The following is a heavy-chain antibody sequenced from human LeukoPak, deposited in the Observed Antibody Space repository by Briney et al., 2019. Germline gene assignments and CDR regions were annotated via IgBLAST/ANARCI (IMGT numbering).Heavy chain of an antibody. CDR3: ARDGGQQLVSFDY. D-gene: IGHD6-13*01. CDR1: GFTFSSYS. Sequence: GGSLRLSCAASGFTFSSYSMNWVRQAPGKGLEWVSSISSSSSYIYYADSVKGRFTISRDNAKNSLYLQMNSLRAEDTAVNYCARDGGQQLVSFDYWGQGTLVTVSS. V-gene: IGHV3-21*01. CDR2: ISSSSSYI. J-gene: IGHJ4*02.